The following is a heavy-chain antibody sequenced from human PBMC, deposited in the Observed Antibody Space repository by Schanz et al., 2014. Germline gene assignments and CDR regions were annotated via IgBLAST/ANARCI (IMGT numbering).Heavy chain of an antibody. CDR2: MNPNSGNP. J-gene: IGHJ4*02. CDR1: GYTFTSYD. CDR3: ARGRTFDY. Sequence: QVQLIQSGAEVKKPGASVKVSCTASGYTFTSYDINWVRQAPGQGLEWLGWMNPNSGNPGFAQKFRGRVTMTRNTSRSTADIELHMLTSEGTAVYYCARGRTFDYWGQGTLITVSS. V-gene: IGHV1-8*01.